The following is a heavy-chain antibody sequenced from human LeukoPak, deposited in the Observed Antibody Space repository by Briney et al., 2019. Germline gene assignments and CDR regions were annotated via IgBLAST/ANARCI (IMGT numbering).Heavy chain of an antibody. Sequence: GASVKVSCKASGYTFTGYYMHWVRQAPGQGLEWMGWINPNSGGTNYAQKFQGRVTMTRDTSTSTAYMELSRLRSEDTAVYYCAASRRGWRYFDYWGQGTLVTVSS. D-gene: IGHD3-10*01. J-gene: IGHJ4*02. CDR3: AASRRGWRYFDY. V-gene: IGHV1-2*02. CDR1: GYTFTGYY. CDR2: INPNSGGT.